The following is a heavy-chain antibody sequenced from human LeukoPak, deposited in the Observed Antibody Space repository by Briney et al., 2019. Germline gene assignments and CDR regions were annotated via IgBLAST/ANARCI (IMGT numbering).Heavy chain of an antibody. D-gene: IGHD4-17*01. J-gene: IGHJ4*02. CDR2: IYYSGST. Sequence: SETLSLTCTVSGGSISSGGYYWSWIRQHPGKGLEWIGYIYYSGSTYYNPSLKSRVTISVDTSKNQFSLKLSSVTAADTAVYYCARGSWYYGVDYWGQGTLVTVSS. V-gene: IGHV4-31*03. CDR3: ARGSWYYGVDY. CDR1: GGSISSGGYY.